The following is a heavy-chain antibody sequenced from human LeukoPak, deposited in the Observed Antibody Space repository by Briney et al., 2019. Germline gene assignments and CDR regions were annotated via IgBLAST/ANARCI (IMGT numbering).Heavy chain of an antibody. D-gene: IGHD6-19*01. CDR1: GFTFSSYS. CDR2: ISSSSSYI. J-gene: IGHJ4*02. V-gene: IGHV3-21*04. CDR3: ARDGSGWYSDY. Sequence: GGSLRLSCAASGFTFSSYSMNWVRQAPGKGLEWVSSISSSSSYIYYADSVKGRFTISRDNAKNSLSLQMNSLRAEDTALYHCARDGSGWYSDYWGQGTLVTVSS.